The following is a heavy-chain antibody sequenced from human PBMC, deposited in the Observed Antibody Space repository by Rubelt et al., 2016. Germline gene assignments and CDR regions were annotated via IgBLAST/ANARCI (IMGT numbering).Heavy chain of an antibody. Sequence: QLQLQESGPGLVRPSETLSLTCTVSGGSISNDGYYWGWIRQPPGRELEWIGSIYYNGSTSYSPSLKSRVTISGDTSKNPLVLKLSSVTAADTAVYYGAGGAGNYYNYWGQGTLVTVSS. J-gene: IGHJ4*02. D-gene: IGHD3-10*01. CDR2: IYYNGST. CDR1: GGSISNDGYY. CDR3: AGGAGNYYNY. V-gene: IGHV4-39*07.